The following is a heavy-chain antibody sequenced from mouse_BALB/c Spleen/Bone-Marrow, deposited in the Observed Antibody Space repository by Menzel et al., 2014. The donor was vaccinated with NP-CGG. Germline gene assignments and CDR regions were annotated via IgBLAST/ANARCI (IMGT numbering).Heavy chain of an antibody. D-gene: IGHD2-4*01. Sequence: VKLQESGPGLMQPSQSLSITCTVSGFSLTSYGVHWVRQSPGKGLEWLGVIWGGGSTDYNAAFISRLSISKDNSKSQVFFKMNSLQANDTAIYYCARNYDYDFDYWGQGTTLTVSS. CDR2: IWGGGST. J-gene: IGHJ2*01. CDR1: GFSLTSYG. CDR3: ARNYDYDFDY. V-gene: IGHV2-2*02.